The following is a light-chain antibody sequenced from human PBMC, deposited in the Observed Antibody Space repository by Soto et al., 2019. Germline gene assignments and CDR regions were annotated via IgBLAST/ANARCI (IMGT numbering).Light chain of an antibody. V-gene: IGKV1-5*03. CDR1: QSISSW. Sequence: DIQMPQSPSILSASVGDRVTITCRASQSISSWLAWYQQKPGKAPNLLIHKASHLESGVPSRFSGSGSGTDFTLTISSLQSEDFAVYFCQHYYNWPRTFGQGTKVDI. CDR2: KAS. J-gene: IGKJ1*01. CDR3: QHYYNWPRT.